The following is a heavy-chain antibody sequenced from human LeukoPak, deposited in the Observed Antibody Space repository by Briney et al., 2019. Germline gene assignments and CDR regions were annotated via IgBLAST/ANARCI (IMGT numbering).Heavy chain of an antibody. V-gene: IGHV4-38-2*01. CDR1: GYSISSGYN. CDR3: ARFGSTSGRGFDP. D-gene: IGHD2-2*01. J-gene: IGHJ5*02. CDR2: LSHSGST. Sequence: SETLSLTCAVSGYSISSGYNWGWIRQPPGKDLEWFRTLSHSGSTYYNPSLKSRITMTMDTTKNQFSLQLTSVTAADTAVYFCARFGSTSGRGFDPWGQGTLVTVSS.